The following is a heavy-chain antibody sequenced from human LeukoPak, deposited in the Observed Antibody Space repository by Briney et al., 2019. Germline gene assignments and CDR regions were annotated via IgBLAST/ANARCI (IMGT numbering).Heavy chain of an antibody. CDR2: IYTSGST. V-gene: IGHV4-4*09. CDR1: GGSISSYY. Sequence: SETLSLTCTVSGGSISSYYWSWIRQPPGKGLEWIGYIYTSGSTNYNPSLKSRVTISVDTSKNQFSLKLSSVTAADTAVYYCARLNYDFWSGYPPPYFDYWGQGTLVTASS. CDR3: ARLNYDFWSGYPPPYFDY. J-gene: IGHJ4*02. D-gene: IGHD3-3*01.